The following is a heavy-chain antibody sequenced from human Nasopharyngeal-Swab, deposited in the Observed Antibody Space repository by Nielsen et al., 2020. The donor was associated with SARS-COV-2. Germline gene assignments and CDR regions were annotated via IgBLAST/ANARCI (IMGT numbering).Heavy chain of an antibody. CDR2: ISWNSGSI. CDR1: GFTFDDYA. Sequence: SLKISCAASGFTFDDYAMHWVRQAPGKGLEWVSGISWNSGSIGYADSVKGRFTISRDNAKNSLYLQMNSLRAEDTALYYCAKDIHYDSSGYSSLDYWGQGTLVTVSS. CDR3: AKDIHYDSSGYSSLDY. V-gene: IGHV3-9*01. J-gene: IGHJ4*02. D-gene: IGHD3-22*01.